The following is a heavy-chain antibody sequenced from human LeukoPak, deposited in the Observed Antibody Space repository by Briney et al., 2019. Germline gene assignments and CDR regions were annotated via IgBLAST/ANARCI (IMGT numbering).Heavy chain of an antibody. CDR1: GFTFSSYW. CDR3: ARTYYDFWSGYSPIHY. CDR2: INSDGSST. Sequence: GGSLRLSCAASGFTFSSYWVHWVRQARGKGLVWVSRINSDGSSTIYADSVKGRFTISRDNAKNTLYLQMNSLRAEDTAVYYCARTYYDFWSGYSPIHYWGQGTLVTVSS. D-gene: IGHD3-3*01. V-gene: IGHV3-74*01. J-gene: IGHJ4*02.